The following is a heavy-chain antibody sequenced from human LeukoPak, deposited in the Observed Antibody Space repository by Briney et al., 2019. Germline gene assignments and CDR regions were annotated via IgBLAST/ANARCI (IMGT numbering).Heavy chain of an antibody. Sequence: SETLSLTCTVSGVSISGSSYYWGWIRQPPGKGLEWIGSIYYSGSTYYNPSLKSRVTISVDTSKNQFSLKLSSVTAADTAVYYCASDYRIAVAGRVGWRYWGQGTLVTVSS. V-gene: IGHV4-39*07. J-gene: IGHJ4*02. CDR3: ASDYRIAVAGRVGWRY. D-gene: IGHD6-19*01. CDR2: IYYSGST. CDR1: GVSISGSSYY.